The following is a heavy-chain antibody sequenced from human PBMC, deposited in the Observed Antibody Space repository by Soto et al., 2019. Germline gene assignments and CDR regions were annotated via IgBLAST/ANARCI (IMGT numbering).Heavy chain of an antibody. Sequence: EVQVVESGGGLVQPGGSLRLSCAASGSSVTNNYMNWVRQAPGKGLEWVSIIDIGGNTYYADSVKDRFTISRDNSRNTLDLHMDSLRAEDTAVYYCARGRGSTGYLGREHYFDYWGQGTLVTVSP. V-gene: IGHV3-66*01. D-gene: IGHD2-2*01. J-gene: IGHJ4*02. CDR1: GSSVTNNY. CDR2: IDIGGNT. CDR3: ARGRGSTGYLGREHYFDY.